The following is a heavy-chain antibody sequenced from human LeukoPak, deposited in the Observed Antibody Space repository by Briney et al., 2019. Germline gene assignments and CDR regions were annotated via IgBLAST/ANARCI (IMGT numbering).Heavy chain of an antibody. Sequence: WASVKVSCKASGGTFSSYAISWVRQAPGQGLEWMGGIIPIFGTANYAQKFQGRVTITTDESTSTAYMQLSSLRSEDTAVYYCARAIAGYCSSTSCSPLWGFDPWGQGTLVTVSS. V-gene: IGHV1-69*05. CDR1: GGTFSSYA. D-gene: IGHD2-2*01. CDR2: IIPIFGTA. J-gene: IGHJ5*02. CDR3: ARAIAGYCSSTSCSPLWGFDP.